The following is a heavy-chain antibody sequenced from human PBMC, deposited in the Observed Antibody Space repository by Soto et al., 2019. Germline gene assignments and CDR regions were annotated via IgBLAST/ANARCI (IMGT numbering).Heavy chain of an antibody. CDR2: IYTSGST. D-gene: IGHD3-3*01. Sequence: SETLSLTCTVSGGSISSYYWSWIRQPAGKGLEWIGRIYTSGSTNYNPSLKSRVTMSVDTSKNQFSLKLSSVTAADTAVYYCATDLVNDFWSGYYSPVYYYYGMDVWGQGTTVTVSS. J-gene: IGHJ6*02. CDR1: GGSISSYY. CDR3: ATDLVNDFWSGYYSPVYYYYGMDV. V-gene: IGHV4-4*07.